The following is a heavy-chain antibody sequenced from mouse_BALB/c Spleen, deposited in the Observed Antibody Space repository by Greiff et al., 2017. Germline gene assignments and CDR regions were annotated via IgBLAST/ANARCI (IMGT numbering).Heavy chain of an antibody. CDR3: ARHYRYYAMDY. CDR2: ISSGGGST. CDR1: GFAFSSYD. Sequence: EVKLVESGGGLVKPGGSLKLSCAASGFAFSSYDLSWVRQTPEKRLEWVAYISSGGGSTYYPDTVKGRFTISRDNAKNTLYLQMSSLKSEDTAMYDCARHYRYYAMDYWGQGTSVTVSS. J-gene: IGHJ4*01. D-gene: IGHD2-14*01. V-gene: IGHV5-12-1*01.